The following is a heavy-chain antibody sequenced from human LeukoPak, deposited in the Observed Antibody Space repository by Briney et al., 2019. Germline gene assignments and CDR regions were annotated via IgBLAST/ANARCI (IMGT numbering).Heavy chain of an antibody. CDR1: GFTFSTYG. CDR3: AKEKGNIDAFDI. V-gene: IGHV3-30*18. Sequence: GGSLRLSCVDSGFTFSTYGMHWVRQAPGKGLEWVADISYDGSNEYYADSVKDRFTISRDNSKNTLYLQMNSLRVEDTAVYYCAKEKGNIDAFDIWGRGTMVTVSS. D-gene: IGHD2/OR15-2a*01. CDR2: ISYDGSNE. J-gene: IGHJ3*02.